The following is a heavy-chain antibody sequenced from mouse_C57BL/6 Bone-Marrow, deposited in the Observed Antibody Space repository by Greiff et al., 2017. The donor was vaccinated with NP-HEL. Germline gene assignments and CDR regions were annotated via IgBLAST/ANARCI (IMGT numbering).Heavy chain of an antibody. J-gene: IGHJ2*01. V-gene: IGHV1-80*01. Sequence: VQLVESGAELVKPGASVKISCKASGYAFSSYWMNWVKQRPGKGLEWIGQIYPGDGDTNYNGKFRGKATLTADKSSSTAYMQLSSLTSEDSAVYFCARYYGSSYYFDNWGQGTTLAVSS. CDR1: GYAFSSYW. CDR3: ARYYGSSYYFDN. CDR2: IYPGDGDT. D-gene: IGHD1-1*01.